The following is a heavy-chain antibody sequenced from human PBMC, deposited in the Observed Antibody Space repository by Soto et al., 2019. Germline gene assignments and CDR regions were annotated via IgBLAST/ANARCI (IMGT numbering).Heavy chain of an antibody. D-gene: IGHD1-26*01. CDR1: GGSISSGDYY. V-gene: IGHV4-30-4*01. Sequence: SETLSLTCTVSGGSISSGDYYWGWIRQSPGKGLEWIGYIFYTGSTYYNSSLKSRLTISIDTSKNQFSLKLSSVTAADTAVYYCDRVANRDLLRVFDLWGQGTLVTVSS. CDR2: IFYTGST. J-gene: IGHJ4*02. CDR3: DRVANRDLLRVFDL.